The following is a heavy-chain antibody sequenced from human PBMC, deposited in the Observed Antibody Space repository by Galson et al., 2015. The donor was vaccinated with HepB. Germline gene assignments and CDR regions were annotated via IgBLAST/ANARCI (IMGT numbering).Heavy chain of an antibody. Sequence: SVKVSCKASGYTFTSYDINWVRQATGQGLEWMGWMNPNSGNTGYAQKFQGRVTMTRNTSISTAYMELSSLRSEDTAVYYCARAKLVRGFWRGYTVRSFYYFDFWGQGTLVTVSS. V-gene: IGHV1-8*01. CDR2: MNPNSGNT. J-gene: IGHJ4*02. CDR3: ARAKLVRGFWRGYTVRSFYYFDF. D-gene: IGHD3-3*01. CDR1: GYTFTSYD.